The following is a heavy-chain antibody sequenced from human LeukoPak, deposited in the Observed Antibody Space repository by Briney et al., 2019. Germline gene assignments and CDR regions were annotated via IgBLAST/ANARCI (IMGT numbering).Heavy chain of an antibody. V-gene: IGHV1-18*01. Sequence: ASVKVSCKASGYTFTSYGISWVRQAPGQGLEWMGWISAYNGNTNYAQRLQGRVTMTTDTSTSTAYMELRSLRSDDTAVYYCARDPYDFWSGYFSSTYYYYYYMDVWGKGTTVTVSS. CDR1: GYTFTSYG. CDR2: ISAYNGNT. J-gene: IGHJ6*03. D-gene: IGHD3-3*01. CDR3: ARDPYDFWSGYFSSTYYYYYYMDV.